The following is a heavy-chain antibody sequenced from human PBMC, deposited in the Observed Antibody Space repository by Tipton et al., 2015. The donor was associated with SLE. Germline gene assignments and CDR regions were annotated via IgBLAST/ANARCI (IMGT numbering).Heavy chain of an antibody. J-gene: IGHJ4*02. D-gene: IGHD4-17*01. CDR1: GGSFSGYY. CDR3: ARDSHSDYGDHFFDY. Sequence: TLSLTCAVYGGSFSGYYWSWIRQPPGKGLEWIGEINHSGSTNYNPSLKSRVTISVDTSKNQFSLKLSSVTAADTAVYYCARDSHSDYGDHFFDYWGQGTLVTVSS. CDR2: INHSGST. V-gene: IGHV4-34*01.